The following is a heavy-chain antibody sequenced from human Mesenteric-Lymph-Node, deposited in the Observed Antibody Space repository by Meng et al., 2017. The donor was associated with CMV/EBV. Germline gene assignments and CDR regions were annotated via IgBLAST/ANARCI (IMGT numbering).Heavy chain of an antibody. CDR1: GGSFSGYY. D-gene: IGHD4-11*01. V-gene: IGHV4-34*01. J-gene: IGHJ4*02. CDR3: AKGGRMTTVTTL. Sequence: GSLRLSCAVYGGSFSGYYWSWIRQPPGKGLEWIGEINHSGSTNYNPSLKSRVTISVDTSKNQFSLKLSSVTAADTAVYFCAKGGRMTTVTTLWGQGTLVTVSS. CDR2: INHSGST.